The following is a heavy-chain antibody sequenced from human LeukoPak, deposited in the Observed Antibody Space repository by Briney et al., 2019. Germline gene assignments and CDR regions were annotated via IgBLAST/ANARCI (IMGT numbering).Heavy chain of an antibody. V-gene: IGHV1-2*02. CDR2: INPNNDGT. Sequence: ASVKVSCKASGYTFTGYYMHWVRQAPGQGLKWMGWINPNNDGTNYAQKFQGRVTMTRDTSISTAYMELSRLRSDGTAVYYCARGLSPGSPSAFDIWGQGTMVTVSS. CDR1: GYTFTGYY. J-gene: IGHJ3*02. D-gene: IGHD3-10*01. CDR3: ARGLSPGSPSAFDI.